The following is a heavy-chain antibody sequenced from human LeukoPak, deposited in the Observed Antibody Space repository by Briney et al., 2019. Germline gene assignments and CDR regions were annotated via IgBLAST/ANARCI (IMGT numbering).Heavy chain of an antibody. V-gene: IGHV3-23*01. CDR2: ISSRGDST. Sequence: HSGGSLRLSCAASGFIFSNYAMSWVRQVPGRGLEWVSTISSRGDSTYVADSVKGRFTISRDNSKNSLYLQMNTARAEDTAVYYCVKGPRPDITVAHTVENWGQGTLVTVSS. CDR1: GFIFSNYA. D-gene: IGHD6-19*01. CDR3: VKGPRPDITVAHTVEN. J-gene: IGHJ4*02.